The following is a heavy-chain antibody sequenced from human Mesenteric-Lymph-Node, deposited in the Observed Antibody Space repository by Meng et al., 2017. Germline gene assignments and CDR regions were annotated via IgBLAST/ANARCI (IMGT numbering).Heavy chain of an antibody. CDR3: ARDLSDKVGEYSSGWY. Sequence: ASVKVSCKASGYTFTSYDINWVRQATGQGLEWMGWMNPNSGNTGYAQKFQGRVTITRNTSISTAYMELSSLRSEDTAVYYCARDLSDKVGEYSSGWYWGQGTLVTVSS. V-gene: IGHV1-8*03. CDR2: MNPNSGNT. D-gene: IGHD6-19*01. J-gene: IGHJ4*02. CDR1: GYTFTSYD.